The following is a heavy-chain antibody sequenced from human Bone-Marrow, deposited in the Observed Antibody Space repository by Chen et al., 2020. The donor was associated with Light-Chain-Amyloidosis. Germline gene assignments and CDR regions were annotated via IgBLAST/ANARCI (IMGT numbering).Heavy chain of an antibody. Sequence: VQLVEYGGGVVQTGRSLRLSCAASGLTFSYYGMHWVRQAPGKGLEWVAVTRYDENIKYYADSGKGRFTISRDIAKNTLYLQMNSLRAEDTALYYCAKDVGPNGLGPGLEYWGQGTLVTVSS. CDR3: AKDVGPNGLGPGLEY. D-gene: IGHD1-26*01. CDR2: TRYDENIK. V-gene: IGHV3-30*18. CDR1: GLTFSYYG. J-gene: IGHJ4*02.